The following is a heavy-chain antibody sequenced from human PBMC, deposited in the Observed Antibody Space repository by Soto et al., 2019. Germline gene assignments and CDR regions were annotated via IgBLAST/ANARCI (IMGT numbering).Heavy chain of an antibody. V-gene: IGHV3-21*01. CDR1: GFTFSSYS. CDR3: ARASDRGVEFDY. D-gene: IGHD3-10*01. Sequence: GGSLRLSCAASGFTFSSYSMNWVRQAPGKGLEWVSSISSSSSYIYYADSVKGRFTISRDNAKNSLYLQMNSLRAEDTAVYYCARASDRGVEFDYWGQGTLVTVSS. J-gene: IGHJ4*02. CDR2: ISSSSSYI.